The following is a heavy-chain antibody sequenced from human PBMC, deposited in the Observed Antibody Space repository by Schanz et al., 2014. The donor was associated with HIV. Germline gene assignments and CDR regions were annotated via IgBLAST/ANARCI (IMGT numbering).Heavy chain of an antibody. V-gene: IGHV3-30*03. CDR1: GFTFSSYA. J-gene: IGHJ4*02. CDR3: ARGGIWEWDQPDFDY. CDR2: ISYDGNDK. Sequence: QVQLVESGGGVVQPGRSLRLSCAASGFTFSSYALHWVRQAPGKGLEWGPLISYDGNDKYYVDSVKGRFTISRDNSKNTLFLQMNSLRAEDTAVYYCARGGIWEWDQPDFDYWGQGTLVTVSS. D-gene: IGHD2-15*01.